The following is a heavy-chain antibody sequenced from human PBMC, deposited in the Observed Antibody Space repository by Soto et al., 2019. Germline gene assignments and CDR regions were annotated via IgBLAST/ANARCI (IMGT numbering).Heavy chain of an antibody. V-gene: IGHV3-48*04. J-gene: IGHJ4*02. CDR1: GFTFSSYS. CDR3: ARKDGYRGLSY. CDR2: ISSSGSTM. Sequence: GSLRLSCAASGFTFSSYSMNWVRQAPGKGLEWVSYISSSGSTMYYADSVKGRFTISRDNARNSLYLEMSSLRVEDTAVYYCARKDGYRGLSYWGQGILVTVSS. D-gene: IGHD5-12*01.